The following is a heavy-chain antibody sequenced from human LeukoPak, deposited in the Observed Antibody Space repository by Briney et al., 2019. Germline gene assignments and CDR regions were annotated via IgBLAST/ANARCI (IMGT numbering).Heavy chain of an antibody. V-gene: IGHV3-15*01. CDR3: TTGHYDILTGYEGDAFDI. CDR1: GFTFSNAW. Sequence: GGSLRLSCAASGFTFSNAWMSWVRQAPGKGLEWVGRIKSKTDGGTTDYAAPVKGRFTISRDDSKNTLYLQMNSLKTEDTAVYYCTTGHYDILTGYEGDAFDIWGQGTMVTVSS. D-gene: IGHD3-9*01. CDR2: IKSKTDGGTT. J-gene: IGHJ3*02.